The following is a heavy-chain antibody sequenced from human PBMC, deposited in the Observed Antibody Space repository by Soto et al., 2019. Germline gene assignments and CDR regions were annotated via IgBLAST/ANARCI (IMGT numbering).Heavy chain of an antibody. CDR2: LSDSGGSI. CDR3: ARAAIKGELLDY. V-gene: IGHV3-23*01. CDR1: EFTFSRHA. Sequence: PGGSLRLSCTASEFTFSRHAMTWVRQTPGKGLEWVSGLSDSGGSIYYADSVKGRFTISRDNSMNTLYLQMSSLRADDTAVYYCARAAIKGELLDYWGQGTQVTVSS. J-gene: IGHJ4*02. D-gene: IGHD1-26*01.